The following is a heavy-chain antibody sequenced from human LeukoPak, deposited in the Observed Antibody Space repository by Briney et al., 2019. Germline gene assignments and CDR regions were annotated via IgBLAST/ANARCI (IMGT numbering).Heavy chain of an antibody. CDR3: ATETIFGGVFQH. D-gene: IGHD3-3*01. CDR1: GGSISSYY. J-gene: IGHJ1*01. V-gene: IGHV4-59*01. CDR2: IYYSGST. Sequence: SETLSLTCTVSGGSISSYYWSWIRQPPGKGLEWIGYIYYSGSTNYNPSLKSRVTISVDTSKNQFSLRLSSVTAADTAVYYCATETIFGGVFQHWGQGTLVTVSS.